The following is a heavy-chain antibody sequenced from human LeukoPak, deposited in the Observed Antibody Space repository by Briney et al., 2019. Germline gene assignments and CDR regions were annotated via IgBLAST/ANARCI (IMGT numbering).Heavy chain of an antibody. Sequence: PSETLSLTCTIFGASTSDYYWSWVRQPPGKGLEWIGYIHHTGSFDYNPSLNSRATISLDTSKNQFSLKLSSVTAADTDVYYCARDGVSSSWTYYYYYGMDVWGQGTTVTVSS. V-gene: IGHV4-59*12. CDR3: ARDGVSSSWTYYYYYGMDV. D-gene: IGHD6-13*01. CDR1: GASTSDYY. J-gene: IGHJ6*02. CDR2: IHHTGSF.